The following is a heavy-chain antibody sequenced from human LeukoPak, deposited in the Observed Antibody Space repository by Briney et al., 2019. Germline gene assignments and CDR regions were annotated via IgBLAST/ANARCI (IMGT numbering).Heavy chain of an antibody. CDR2: IGGSSRTI. Sequence: PGGSLRLSCTTSGFTFSSYNMNWVRQAPGKGLEWVSYIGGSSRTIYYADSVKGRFTISRDNAKNSLYLQMNSLRAEDTAVYYCARTYSSGWYNDYDPWGQGTLVTVSS. J-gene: IGHJ5*02. D-gene: IGHD6-19*01. CDR3: ARTYSSGWYNDYDP. CDR1: GFTFSSYN. V-gene: IGHV3-48*01.